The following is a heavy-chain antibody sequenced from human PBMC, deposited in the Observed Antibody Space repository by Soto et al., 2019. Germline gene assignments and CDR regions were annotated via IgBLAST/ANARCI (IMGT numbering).Heavy chain of an antibody. CDR2: ISGSGGST. Sequence: GGSLRLSCAASGFTFSSYAMSWVRQAPGKGLEWVSAISGSGGSTYYADSVKGRFTISRDNSKNTLYLQMNSLRAEDTAVYYCAKDLHCSGGSCPMDVRGQGTTVTVSS. V-gene: IGHV3-23*01. CDR3: AKDLHCSGGSCPMDV. D-gene: IGHD2-15*01. J-gene: IGHJ6*02. CDR1: GFTFSSYA.